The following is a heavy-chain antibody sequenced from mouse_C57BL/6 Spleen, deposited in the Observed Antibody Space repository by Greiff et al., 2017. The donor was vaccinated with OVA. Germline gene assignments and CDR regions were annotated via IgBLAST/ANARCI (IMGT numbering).Heavy chain of an antibody. Sequence: VMLVESGAELVKPGASVKISCKASGYAFSSYWMNWVKQRPGKGLEWIGQIYPGDGDTNYNGKFKGKATLTADKSSSTAYMQLSSLTSEDSAVYFCARKGYAWFAYWGQGTLVTVSA. J-gene: IGHJ3*01. D-gene: IGHD3-1*01. CDR1: GYAFSSYW. CDR3: ARKGYAWFAY. V-gene: IGHV1-80*01. CDR2: IYPGDGDT.